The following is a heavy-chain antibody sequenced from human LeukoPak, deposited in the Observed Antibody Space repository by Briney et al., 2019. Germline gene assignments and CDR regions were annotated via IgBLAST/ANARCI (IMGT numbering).Heavy chain of an antibody. J-gene: IGHJ4*02. Sequence: GASVKVSYKASGYTLSNYGVNWVGQAPGEGGEGMGWISIYNGNTNYAQILQGRVTITTDTSTSTVYMELRSLRSDDTAVYYCASNPRGDSWTFDYWGQGTLVTVSS. CDR3: ASNPRGDSWTFDY. D-gene: IGHD2-21*02. CDR2: ISIYNGNT. CDR1: GYTLSNYG. V-gene: IGHV1-18*04.